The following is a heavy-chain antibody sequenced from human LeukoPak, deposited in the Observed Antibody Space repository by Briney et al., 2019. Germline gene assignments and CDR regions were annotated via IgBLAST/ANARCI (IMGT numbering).Heavy chain of an antibody. V-gene: IGHV3-7*01. CDR1: GFTFSSYW. CDR2: IKQDGSEK. CDR3: ARDKIVGATHFDY. Sequence: GGSLRLSCAASGFTFSSYWMSWVRQAPGEGLEWVANIKQDGSEKYYVDSVKGRFTISRDNAKNSLYLQMNSLRAEDTAVYYCARDKIVGATHFDYWGQGTLVTVSS. J-gene: IGHJ4*02. D-gene: IGHD1-26*01.